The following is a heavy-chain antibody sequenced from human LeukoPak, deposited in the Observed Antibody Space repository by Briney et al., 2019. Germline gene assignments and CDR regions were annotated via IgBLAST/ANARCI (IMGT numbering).Heavy chain of an antibody. CDR3: ARRLTQYDCFDP. D-gene: IGHD2-2*01. CDR1: GDSDSSNSVT. V-gene: IGHV6-1*01. CDR2: TYYRSTWYN. J-gene: IGHJ5*02. Sequence: SQTLSLTCAISGDSDSSNSVTWNWIRQSPSRDLEWLGRTYYRSTWYNDYAVSVRGRITVNPDTSKNQFSLHLNSVTPEDTAVYYCARRLTQYDCFDPWGQGILVTVSS.